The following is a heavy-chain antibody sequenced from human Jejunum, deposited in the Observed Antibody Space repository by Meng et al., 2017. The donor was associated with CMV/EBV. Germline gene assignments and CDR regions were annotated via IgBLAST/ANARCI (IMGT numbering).Heavy chain of an antibody. J-gene: IGHJ4*02. D-gene: IGHD3-22*01. CDR3: TRESSAPYDGIGFPHY. Sequence: SGYTFPSYGLSWERQAPGQGREWMGWIRAYYGDTNYAPSLQGRLNLTRDTSTSTAYMELRSLRSDDTAIYYCTRESSAPYDGIGFPHYWGQGTLVTVSS. CDR1: GYTFPSYG. CDR2: IRAYYGDT. V-gene: IGHV1-18*01.